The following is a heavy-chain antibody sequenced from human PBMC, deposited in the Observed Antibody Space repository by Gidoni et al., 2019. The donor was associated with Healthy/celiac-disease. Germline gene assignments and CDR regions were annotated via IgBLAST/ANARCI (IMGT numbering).Heavy chain of an antibody. CDR3: ARVGYLSGFTRYYYYMDV. D-gene: IGHD3-3*01. J-gene: IGHJ6*03. CDR1: GGSFRGYY. Sequence: QVQLQHWGAGLLKPSETLSLTCAVYGGSFRGYYWCWIRQPPGKGLEWIGEITHSGSTNYNPSLKSRVTISVDTSKNQFSLKLSSVTAADTAVYYCARVGYLSGFTRYYYYMDVWGKGTTVTVSS. CDR2: ITHSGST. V-gene: IGHV4-34*01.